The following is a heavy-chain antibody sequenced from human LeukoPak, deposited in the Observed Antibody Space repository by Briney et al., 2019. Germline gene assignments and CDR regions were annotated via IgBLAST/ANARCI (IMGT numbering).Heavy chain of an antibody. J-gene: IGHJ4*02. CDR3: AKSVGSGYYFIDY. V-gene: IGHV3-23*01. D-gene: IGHD3-22*01. CDR2: ISGSGGST. Sequence: GGSLRLSCAASGFTFSSYWMSWVRQAPGKGLEWVSAISGSGGSTYYADSVKGRFTISRDNSKNTLYLQMNSLRAEDTAVHYCAKSVGSGYYFIDYWGQGTLVTVSS. CDR1: GFTFSSYW.